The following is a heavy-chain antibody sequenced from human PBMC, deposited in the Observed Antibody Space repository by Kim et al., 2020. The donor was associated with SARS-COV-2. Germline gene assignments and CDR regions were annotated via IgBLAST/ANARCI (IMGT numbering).Heavy chain of an antibody. CDR2: IYPDDSDT. J-gene: IGHJ2*01. CDR3: ARPTQGWYFDL. V-gene: IGHV5-51*01. Sequence: GESLKISCQVSGYIFTDYWIGRVRQMHGKGLAWMGVIYPDDSDTRYSPSFQGQVTMSVDISVATAYLQWRSLKASDTAMYYCARPTQGWYFDLWRRGTLVTVSS. CDR1: GYIFTDYW.